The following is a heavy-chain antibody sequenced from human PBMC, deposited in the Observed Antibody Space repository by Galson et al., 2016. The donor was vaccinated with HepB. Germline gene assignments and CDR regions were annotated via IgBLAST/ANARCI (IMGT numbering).Heavy chain of an antibody. Sequence: SVKVSCKASGYTFTRYYMHWVRQAPGQGLEWMGIINPSGGSTNYAQRFQGRVTMTRDTSTSTVYMELSRLGSEDTAVYYGARERLHIVVVTAIPDSYDAFDIWGQGTTVTVS. CDR3: ARERLHIVVVTAIPDSYDAFDI. D-gene: IGHD2-21*02. CDR1: GYTFTRYY. J-gene: IGHJ3*02. CDR2: INPSGGST. V-gene: IGHV1-46*01.